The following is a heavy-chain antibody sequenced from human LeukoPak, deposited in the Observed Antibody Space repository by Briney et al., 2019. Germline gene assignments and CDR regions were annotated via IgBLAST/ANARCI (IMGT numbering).Heavy chain of an antibody. Sequence: ASVKVSCKASGGTFSSYAISWVRQAPGQGLEWMGGIIPIFGTANYAQKFQGRVTITADKSTSTAYMELSSLRSEDTAVYYCASSYCGGDCYSDYYYYYYMDVWGKGTTVTVSS. CDR2: IIPIFGTA. J-gene: IGHJ6*03. CDR3: ASSYCGGDCYSDYYYYYYMDV. V-gene: IGHV1-69*06. CDR1: GGTFSSYA. D-gene: IGHD2-21*02.